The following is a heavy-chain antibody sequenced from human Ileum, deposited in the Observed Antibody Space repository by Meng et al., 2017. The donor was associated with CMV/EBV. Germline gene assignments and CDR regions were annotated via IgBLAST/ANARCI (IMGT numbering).Heavy chain of an antibody. Sequence: GESLKISCAASEFTFSNYGMHWIRQAPGKGLEWVAFIRSDGSNKYCADSVKGRLTIYRDNSKNTLSLQMNSLRAEDTAVYYCARDYYYGIDVWGQGTTVTVSS. CDR1: EFTFSNYG. CDR2: IRSDGSNK. V-gene: IGHV3-30*02. CDR3: ARDYYYGIDV. J-gene: IGHJ6*02.